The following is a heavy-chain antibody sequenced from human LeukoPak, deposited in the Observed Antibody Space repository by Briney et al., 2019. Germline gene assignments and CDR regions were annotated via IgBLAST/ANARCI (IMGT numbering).Heavy chain of an antibody. J-gene: IGHJ4*02. CDR1: GFTFNIYP. V-gene: IGHV3-30*04. Sequence: GRSLRLSCAASGFTFNIYPMHWVRQAPGEGPEWVAVTLYDGSSTDYADSVKGRFTMSRDNAKNTLYLQMNSLRPEDTGIYYCARGNVAVARNLIDFWGQGTLVTVSS. CDR3: ARGNVAVARNLIDF. D-gene: IGHD6-19*01. CDR2: TLYDGSST.